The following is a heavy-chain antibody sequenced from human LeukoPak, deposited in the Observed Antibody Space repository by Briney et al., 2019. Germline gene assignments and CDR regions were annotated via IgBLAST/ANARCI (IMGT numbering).Heavy chain of an antibody. J-gene: IGHJ4*02. CDR3: ARGTMTTVTYYFDY. D-gene: IGHD4-17*01. CDR2: INHSGST. CDR1: GGSFSGYY. V-gene: IGHV4-34*01. Sequence: SETLSLTCAVYGGSFSGYYWSWIRQPPGKGLEWIGEINHSGSTNYNPSLKSRVTISVDTSKNQFSLKLSSVTAADAAVYYCARGTMTTVTYYFDYWGQGTLVTVSS.